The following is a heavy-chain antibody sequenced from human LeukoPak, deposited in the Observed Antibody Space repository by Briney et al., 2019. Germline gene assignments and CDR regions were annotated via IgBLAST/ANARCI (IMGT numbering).Heavy chain of an antibody. J-gene: IGHJ4*02. Sequence: GGSLRLSCAASGFTFSSYAMSWVRQAPGKGLEWVSSISSSSSNIYYADSVKGRFTISRDNAKTSLYLQMNSLRAEDTAVYYCARDLYGSGRYQRDYWGQGTLVTVSS. D-gene: IGHD3-10*01. CDR3: ARDLYGSGRYQRDY. CDR1: GFTFSSYA. CDR2: ISSSSSNI. V-gene: IGHV3-21*01.